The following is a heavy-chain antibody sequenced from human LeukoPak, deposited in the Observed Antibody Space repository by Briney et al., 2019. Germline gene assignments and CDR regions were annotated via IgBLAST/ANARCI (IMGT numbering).Heavy chain of an antibody. J-gene: IGHJ4*02. CDR1: AFTFSSHW. Sequence: AGSLTLSSSGSAFTFSSHWMSWVRHAPGKGLEWVTNIKQDGSEKYYLDSVKGRFTIARDNTKNSLYLQMNRLSAEDTAVYYCARVDSGYDYRLHFDYWGQGTLVTVSS. D-gene: IGHD5-12*01. CDR3: ARVDSGYDYRLHFDY. V-gene: IGHV3-7*01. CDR2: IKQDGSEK.